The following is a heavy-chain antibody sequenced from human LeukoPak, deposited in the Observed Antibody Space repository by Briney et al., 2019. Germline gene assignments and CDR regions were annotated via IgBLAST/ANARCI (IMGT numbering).Heavy chain of an antibody. D-gene: IGHD6-13*01. CDR3: ARRQQLDWFDP. Sequence: GESLKISCKGFGYSFTSYWINWVRQMPGKGLEWMGRIDPSDSYTNYSPAFQGHVTISVDKSISTAYLQWSSLKASDTAMYYCARRQQLDWFDPWGQGTLVTVS. V-gene: IGHV5-10-1*01. J-gene: IGHJ5*02. CDR1: GYSFTSYW. CDR2: IDPSDSYT.